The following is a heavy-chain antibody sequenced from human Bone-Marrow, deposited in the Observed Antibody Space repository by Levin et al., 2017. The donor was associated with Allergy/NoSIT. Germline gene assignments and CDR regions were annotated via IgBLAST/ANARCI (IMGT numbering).Heavy chain of an antibody. Sequence: GGSLRLSCAASGFTFSSYAMHWVRQAPGKGLEWVAVISYDGSNKYYADSVKGRFTISRDNSKNTLYLQMNSLRAEDTAVYYCARDLFHSSSWGYYYYGMDVWGQGTTVTVSS. CDR2: ISYDGSNK. D-gene: IGHD6-13*01. CDR1: GFTFSSYA. V-gene: IGHV3-30-3*01. CDR3: ARDLFHSSSWGYYYYGMDV. J-gene: IGHJ6*02.